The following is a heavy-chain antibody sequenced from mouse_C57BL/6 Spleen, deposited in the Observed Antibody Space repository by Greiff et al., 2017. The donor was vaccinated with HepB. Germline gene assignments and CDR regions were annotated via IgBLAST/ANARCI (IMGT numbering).Heavy chain of an antibody. J-gene: IGHJ2*01. Sequence: EVQLQESGPGLVKPSQSLSLTCSVTGYSITSGYYWNWIRQFPGNKLEWMGYISYDGSNNYNPSLKNRISITRDTSKNQFFLKLNSVTTEDTATYYCARRALRPVVATEDWGQGTTLTVSS. CDR1: GYSITSGYY. CDR2: ISYDGSN. CDR3: ARRALRPVVATED. V-gene: IGHV3-6*01. D-gene: IGHD1-1*01.